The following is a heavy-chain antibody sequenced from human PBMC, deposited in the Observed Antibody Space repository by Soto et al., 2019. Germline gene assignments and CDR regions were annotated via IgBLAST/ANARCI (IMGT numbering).Heavy chain of an antibody. D-gene: IGHD6-19*01. V-gene: IGHV3-11*01. J-gene: IGHJ5*02. CDR1: GFTFSDYY. CDR3: ARRIAVAGTLSWFDP. Sequence: QVQLVESGGGLVKPGGSLRLSCAASGFTFSDYYMSWVRQAPGKGLEWVSYTSGSGSSVSYADSVKGRFTISRDNAKNSLHLQMNSLRAEDTAVYYCARRIAVAGTLSWFDPWGQGTLVTVSS. CDR2: TSGSGSSV.